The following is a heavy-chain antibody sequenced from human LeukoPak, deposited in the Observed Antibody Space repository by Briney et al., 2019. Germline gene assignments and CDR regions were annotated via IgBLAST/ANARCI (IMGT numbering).Heavy chain of an antibody. J-gene: IGHJ4*02. CDR1: GDSISSSSSY. CDR3: ARVAAAGNYYFDY. V-gene: IGHV4-39*07. Sequence: KASETLSLTCSVSGDSISSSSSYWGWIRQPPGKGLEWIGSIYYSGSTYYNPSLKSRVTISIDTSKNQFSLKLSSVTAADTAVYFCARVAAAGNYYFDYWGQGTLVTVSS. CDR2: IYYSGST. D-gene: IGHD6-13*01.